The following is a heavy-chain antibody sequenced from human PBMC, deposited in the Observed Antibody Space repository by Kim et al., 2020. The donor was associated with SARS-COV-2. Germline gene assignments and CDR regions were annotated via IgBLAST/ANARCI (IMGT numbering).Heavy chain of an antibody. V-gene: IGHV3-30*04. CDR2: ISYDGSNK. CDR1: GFTFSSYA. CDR3: ARAVRRTTIFGVVTYGMDV. J-gene: IGHJ6*02. Sequence: GGSLRLSCAASGFTFSSYAMHWVRQAPGKGLEWVAVISYDGSNKYYADSVKGRFTISRDNSKNTLYLQMNSLRAEDTAVYYCARAVRRTTIFGVVTYGMDVWGQGTTVTVSS. D-gene: IGHD3-3*01.